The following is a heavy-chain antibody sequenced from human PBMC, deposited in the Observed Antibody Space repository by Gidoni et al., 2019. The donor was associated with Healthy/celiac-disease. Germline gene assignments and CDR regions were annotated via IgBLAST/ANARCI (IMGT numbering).Heavy chain of an antibody. V-gene: IGHV3-33*01. CDR1: GFTFSSYG. CDR3: ARDGDSGSYLDY. Sequence: QVQLVESGGGVVQPGRSLRLSCAASGFTFSSYGMHWVRQAPGKGLERVAVIWYDGSNKYYADSVKGRFTISRDNSKNTLYLQMNSLRAEDTAVYYCARDGDSGSYLDYWGQGTLVTVSS. D-gene: IGHD1-26*01. J-gene: IGHJ4*02. CDR2: IWYDGSNK.